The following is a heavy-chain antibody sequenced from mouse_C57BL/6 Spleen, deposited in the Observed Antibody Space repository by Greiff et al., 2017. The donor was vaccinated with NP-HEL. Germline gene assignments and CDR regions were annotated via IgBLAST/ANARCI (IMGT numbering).Heavy chain of an antibody. Sequence: EVHLVESGGDLVKPGGSLKLSCAASGFTFSSYGMSWVRQTPDKRLEWVATISSGGSYTYYPDSVKGRFTISRDNAKNTLYLQMSSLKSEDTAMYYCARPHYYGSPHWYFDVWGTGTTVTVSS. V-gene: IGHV5-6*01. CDR2: ISSGGSYT. CDR3: ARPHYYGSPHWYFDV. J-gene: IGHJ1*03. CDR1: GFTFSSYG. D-gene: IGHD1-1*01.